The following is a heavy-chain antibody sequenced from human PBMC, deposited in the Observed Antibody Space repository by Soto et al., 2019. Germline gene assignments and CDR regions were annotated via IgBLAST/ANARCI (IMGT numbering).Heavy chain of an antibody. V-gene: IGHV1-46*01. J-gene: IGHJ4*02. D-gene: IGHD1-26*01. CDR1: GGTFSSYA. Sequence: ASVKVSCKASGGTFSSYAISWVRQAPGQGLEWMGGINPSGGSTSYAQKFQGRVTMTRDTSTSTVYMELSSLRSEDTAVYYCARSHSGSYYLNYWGQGTLVTVSS. CDR2: INPSGGST. CDR3: ARSHSGSYYLNY.